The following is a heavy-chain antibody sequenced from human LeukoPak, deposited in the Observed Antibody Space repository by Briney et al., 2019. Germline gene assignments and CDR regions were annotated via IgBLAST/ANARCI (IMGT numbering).Heavy chain of an antibody. CDR1: GFTFTTYA. CDR3: AKGALIYGDYDYFDY. Sequence: GGSLRLSCAASGFTFTTYAMTWVRQAPGKGLEWVSATSGGGGNTYYADTVKGRFTISRDNSKNTLYLQMNSLRAEDTAIYYCAKGALIYGDYDYFDYWGQGTLVTVSS. V-gene: IGHV3-23*01. CDR2: TSGGGGNT. D-gene: IGHD4-17*01. J-gene: IGHJ4*02.